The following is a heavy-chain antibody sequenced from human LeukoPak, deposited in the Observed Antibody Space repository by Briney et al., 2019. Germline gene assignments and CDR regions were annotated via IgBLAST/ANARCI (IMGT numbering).Heavy chain of an antibody. CDR2: ISYDGSNK. V-gene: IGHV3-30-3*01. D-gene: IGHD6-13*01. CDR3: ARDLIAARPGG. Sequence: PGGSLRLSCAASGFTFSSYAMHWVRQAPGKGLEWVAAISYDGSNKYYADSVKGRFTISRDNSKNTLYLQMNSLRAEDTAVYYCARDLIAARPGGWGQGTLVTVSS. CDR1: GFTFSSYA. J-gene: IGHJ4*02.